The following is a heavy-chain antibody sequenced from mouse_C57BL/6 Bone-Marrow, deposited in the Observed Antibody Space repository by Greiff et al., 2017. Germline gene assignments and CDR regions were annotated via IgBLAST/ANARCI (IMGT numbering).Heavy chain of an antibody. D-gene: IGHD1-2*01. J-gene: IGHJ4*01. CDR1: GYTFTSYC. CDR3: ATLAPHGDYAMDY. Sequence: QVQLQQSGAELVKPGASVKFSCKASGYTFTSYCMTWVQQRPGQGLEWIGMIHPNSGGTNYNEKLKSKATMTVDKSSSTAYMQLSNLTSEDSAVYYCATLAPHGDYAMDYWGQGTSVTVSS. V-gene: IGHV1-64*01. CDR2: IHPNSGGT.